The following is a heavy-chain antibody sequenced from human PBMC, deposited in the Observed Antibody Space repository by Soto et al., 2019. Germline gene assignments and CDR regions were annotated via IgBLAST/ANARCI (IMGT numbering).Heavy chain of an antibody. CDR2: IYHSGST. CDR1: GGSISSSNW. Sequence: SETLSLTCAVSGGSISSSNWWSWVRQPPGKGLEWIGEIYHSGSTNYNPSLKSRVTISVDKSKNQFSLKLSSVTAADTAVYYCARDRRAAAAFNYGMDVWGQGTTVTVS. J-gene: IGHJ6*02. CDR3: ARDRRAAAAFNYGMDV. V-gene: IGHV4-4*02. D-gene: IGHD6-13*01.